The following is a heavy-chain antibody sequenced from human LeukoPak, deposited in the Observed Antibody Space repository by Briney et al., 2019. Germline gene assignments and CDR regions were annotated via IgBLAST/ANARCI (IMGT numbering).Heavy chain of an antibody. CDR2: TYYRSKWNN. D-gene: IGHD5-12*01. J-gene: IGHJ3*02. CDR1: GYSFSSNSAA. CDR3: ATLYSGRYAFDS. V-gene: IGHV6-1*01. Sequence: SQTASLTCAISGYSFSSNSAAWNWIRQSPSRGLEWLGRTYYRSKWNNDYAESVKRRITINPDTSKNRFSLQLNSVTPEDTAVYYCATLYSGRYAFDSWGQGTMVTVSS.